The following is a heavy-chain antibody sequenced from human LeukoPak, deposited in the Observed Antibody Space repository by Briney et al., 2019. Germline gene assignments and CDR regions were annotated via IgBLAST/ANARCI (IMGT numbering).Heavy chain of an antibody. D-gene: IGHD4-23*01. CDR1: GGPFNNYA. CDR2: IIPIFART. V-gene: IGHV1-69*05. CDR3: ARGGAGYAGSTAWDDAFDI. J-gene: IGHJ3*02. Sequence: VASVKVSCKTSGGPFNNYALNWVRQAPGQGLEWMGRIIPIFARTTYAQRFQGRVTITTDGSTTTAYLELNPLTSEDTAVYYCARGGAGYAGSTAWDDAFDIWGQGTMVTVSS.